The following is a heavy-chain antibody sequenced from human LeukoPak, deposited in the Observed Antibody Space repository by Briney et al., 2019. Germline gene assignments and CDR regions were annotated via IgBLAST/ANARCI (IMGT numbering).Heavy chain of an antibody. D-gene: IGHD6-6*01. J-gene: IGHJ4*02. CDR3: ARLKQLVSFGFDY. CDR1: GGSFSGYY. Sequence: PSETLSLTCAVYGGSFSGYYWSWIRQPPGKGLEWIGEINHSGSTNYNPSLKSRVTISVDTSKNQFSLKLSSVTAADTAVYYCARLKQLVSFGFDYWGQGTLVTVSS. CDR2: INHSGST. V-gene: IGHV4-34*01.